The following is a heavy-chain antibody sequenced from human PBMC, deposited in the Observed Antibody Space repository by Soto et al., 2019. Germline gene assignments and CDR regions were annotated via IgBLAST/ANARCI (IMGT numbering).Heavy chain of an antibody. J-gene: IGHJ5*02. Sequence: EGQLVESGGGLVKPGGSLRLSCAASGFAFQTYTMEWLRQPPGKGLEWVSSITISGNYIYYADSVKGLFTISRDNGRNSVYLQMNSLRAEDTAVYYCAKVGVLRTNFRWFDLWGQGTLVTVSS. CDR3: AKVGVLRTNFRWFDL. CDR2: ITISGNYI. D-gene: IGHD2-8*01. V-gene: IGHV3-21*01. CDR1: GFAFQTYT.